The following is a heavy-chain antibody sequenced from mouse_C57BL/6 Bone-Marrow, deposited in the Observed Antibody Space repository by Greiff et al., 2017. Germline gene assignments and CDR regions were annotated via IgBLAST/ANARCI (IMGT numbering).Heavy chain of an antibody. Sequence: VQLQQSGAELARPGASVKLSCKASGYTFTSYGISWVKQRTGQGLEWIGEIYPRSGNTYYNEKFKGKATLTADKSSSTAYMELRSLTSEDSAVSFCGREDYYSNYGWFAYWGQGTLVTVSA. CDR1: GYTFTSYG. CDR3: GREDYYSNYGWFAY. V-gene: IGHV1-81*01. D-gene: IGHD2-5*01. CDR2: IYPRSGNT. J-gene: IGHJ3*01.